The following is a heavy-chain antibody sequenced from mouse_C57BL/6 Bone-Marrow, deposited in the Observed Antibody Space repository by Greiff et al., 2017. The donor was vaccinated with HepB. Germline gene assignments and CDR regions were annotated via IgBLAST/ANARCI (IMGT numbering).Heavy chain of an antibody. V-gene: IGHV2-6-1*01. Sequence: QVQLKESGPGLVAPSQSLSITCTVSGFSLTSYGLHWVRQPPGKGLEWLVVIWSDGSTTYNSALKSRLSISKDNSKSQVFLKMNSLQTDDTAMYYCARHDGYYVYAMDYWGQGTSVTVSS. CDR2: IWSDGST. D-gene: IGHD2-3*01. CDR1: GFSLTSYG. CDR3: ARHDGYYVYAMDY. J-gene: IGHJ4*01.